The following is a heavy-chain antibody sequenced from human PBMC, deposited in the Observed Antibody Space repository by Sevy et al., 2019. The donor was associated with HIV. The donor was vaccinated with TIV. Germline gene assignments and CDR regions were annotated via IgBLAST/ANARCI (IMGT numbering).Heavy chain of an antibody. Sequence: GGSLRLSCAASGFTFSSYSMNWVRQAPGKGLEWVSYISSSSTIYYADSVKGRFTISRDNAKNSLYLQMNSLRDEDTAVYYCARDHFCSGGSCRDYYYYYGMDVWGQGTTVTVSS. V-gene: IGHV3-48*02. CDR2: ISSSSTI. CDR3: ARDHFCSGGSCRDYYYYYGMDV. D-gene: IGHD2-15*01. CDR1: GFTFSSYS. J-gene: IGHJ6*02.